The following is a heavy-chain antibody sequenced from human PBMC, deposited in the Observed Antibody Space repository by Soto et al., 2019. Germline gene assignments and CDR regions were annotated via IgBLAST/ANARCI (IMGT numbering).Heavy chain of an antibody. J-gene: IGHJ5*02. D-gene: IGHD3-9*01. CDR1: GDSVSSNSAA. V-gene: IGHV6-1*01. Sequence: PSQTLSLTCAISGDSVSSNSAAWNWIRQSPSRGLEWLGRTYYRSRWYNDYAVSVKSRITVNPDTSKNQFSLHLNSVTPEDTAVYYCARDAVDYDILTGYYNWFDPWGQGTLVSVSS. CDR2: TYYRSRWYN. CDR3: ARDAVDYDILTGYYNWFDP.